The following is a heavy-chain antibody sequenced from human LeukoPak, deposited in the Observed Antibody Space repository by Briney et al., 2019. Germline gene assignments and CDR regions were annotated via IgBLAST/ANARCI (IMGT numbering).Heavy chain of an antibody. CDR2: ISHDGKSD. D-gene: IGHD1-14*01. J-gene: IGHJ4*02. CDR3: ARDGDAYKGNCDY. V-gene: IGHV3-30*03. Sequence: GGSLRLSCAAYGFTLSPYGMHSVRQAPGKGLEWVALISHDGKSDWYADSVKGRFTISRDNSKNTVYLQMNSLRTEDTAVYYCARDGDAYKGNCDYWGQGTLVTVSS. CDR1: GFTLSPYG.